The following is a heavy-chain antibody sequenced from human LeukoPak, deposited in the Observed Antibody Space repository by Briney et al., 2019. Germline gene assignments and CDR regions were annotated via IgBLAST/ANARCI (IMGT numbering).Heavy chain of an antibody. Sequence: NPGGSLRLSCAASGFTFSDYYMSWIRQAPGKGLEWVSYISSSGSTIYYADSVKGRFTISRDNAKNSLYLQMNSLRAEDTAVYYCARDHDSSGYYTPFFDYWGQGTLVTVSS. V-gene: IGHV3-11*01. J-gene: IGHJ4*02. D-gene: IGHD3-22*01. CDR3: ARDHDSSGYYTPFFDY. CDR1: GFTFSDYY. CDR2: ISSSGSTI.